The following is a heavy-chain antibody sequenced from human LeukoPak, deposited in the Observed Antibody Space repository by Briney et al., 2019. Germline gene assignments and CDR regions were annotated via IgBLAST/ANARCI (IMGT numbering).Heavy chain of an antibody. D-gene: IGHD6-6*01. V-gene: IGHV1-18*01. CDR2: ISAYNGNT. CDR1: GYTFTSYG. Sequence: ASVKVSCKASGYTFTSYGISWVRQAPGQGLEWMGWISAYNGNTNYAQKLQGRVTMTTDTSASTAYMELRSLRSDDTAVYYCARDAYSRSSYGYWGQGTLVTVSS. J-gene: IGHJ4*02. CDR3: ARDAYSRSSYGY.